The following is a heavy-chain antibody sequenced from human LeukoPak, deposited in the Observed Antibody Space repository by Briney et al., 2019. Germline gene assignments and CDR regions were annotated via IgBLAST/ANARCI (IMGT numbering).Heavy chain of an antibody. Sequence: ASVKVSCKASGYTFTSYGISWVRQAPGQGLEWMGWISAYNGNTNYAQKLQGRVTMTTDTSTSTAYVELRSLRSDDTAVYYCARARRWRGSSSVLGYYYMDVWGKGTTVTVSS. CDR1: GYTFTSYG. D-gene: IGHD6-6*01. CDR2: ISAYNGNT. V-gene: IGHV1-18*01. J-gene: IGHJ6*03. CDR3: ARARRWRGSSSVLGYYYMDV.